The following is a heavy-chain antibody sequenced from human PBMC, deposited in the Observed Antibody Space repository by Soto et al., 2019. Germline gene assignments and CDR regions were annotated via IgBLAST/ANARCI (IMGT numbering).Heavy chain of an antibody. CDR3: ARLSSSGWYGHIDY. Sequence: PGGSLRLSCVVSGFTFSSYAMSWVRQAPGKGLEWVSAISDSGAATYYTDSVKGRITISRDTSKSTLYLHMNSLRAEDTAVYYCARLSSSGWYGHIDYWGQGTLVTVSS. CDR1: GFTFSSYA. CDR2: ISDSGAAT. D-gene: IGHD6-19*01. V-gene: IGHV3-23*01. J-gene: IGHJ4*02.